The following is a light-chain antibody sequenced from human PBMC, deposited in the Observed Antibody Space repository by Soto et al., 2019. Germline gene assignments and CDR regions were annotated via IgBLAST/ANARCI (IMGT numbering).Light chain of an antibody. CDR3: SSYTGRSTLYV. J-gene: IGLJ1*01. V-gene: IGLV2-14*01. Sequence: QSALTQPASVSGSPGQSITISCTGTSNDVGGYDYVSWYQQHPGKAPKLLIYGVSARPSGVSYRFSGSKSGNTASLIISGLLAEDEADYYCSSYTGRSTLYVFGTGTKLTVL. CDR1: SNDVGGYDY. CDR2: GVS.